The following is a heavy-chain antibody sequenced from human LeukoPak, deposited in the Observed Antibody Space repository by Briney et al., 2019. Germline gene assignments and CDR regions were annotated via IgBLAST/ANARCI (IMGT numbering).Heavy chain of an antibody. CDR3: AKDMGVVTPSYYYYGMDV. J-gene: IGHJ6*02. CDR1: GFTFDDYA. D-gene: IGHD4-23*01. CDR2: ISWNSGSI. Sequence: GRSLRLSCAASGFTFDDYAMHWVRQAPGKGLEWVSGISWNSGSIGYADSVEGRFTISRDNAKNSLYLQMNSLRAEDTALYYCAKDMGVVTPSYYYYGMDVWGQGTTVTVSS. V-gene: IGHV3-9*01.